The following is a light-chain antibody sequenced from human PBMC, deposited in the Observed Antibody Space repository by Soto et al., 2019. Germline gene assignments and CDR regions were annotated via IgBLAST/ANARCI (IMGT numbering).Light chain of an antibody. CDR2: EVT. Sequence: QSVLTQPASVSGSPGQSITISCTGASSDVGGYNLVSWYQQHPGKAPKLMIYEVTNRPSGVSNRFSGSKSGNTASLTISGLQAEDEADYYCSSYTSFSTLFGTGTKVTVL. CDR1: SSDVGGYNL. V-gene: IGLV2-14*01. J-gene: IGLJ1*01. CDR3: SSYTSFSTL.